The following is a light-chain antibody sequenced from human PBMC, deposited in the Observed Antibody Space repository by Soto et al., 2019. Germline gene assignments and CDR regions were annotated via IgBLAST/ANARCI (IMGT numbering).Light chain of an antibody. J-gene: IGLJ1*01. CDR1: SSDVGRYTY. V-gene: IGLV2-14*01. CDR3: TSYTSTSTPYV. CDR2: DVY. Sequence: QSVLTQPASVSGSPGQSITISCAGTSSDVGRYTYVSWYQQHPGKAPKLIIYDVYNRPSGVSNRFSGSKSGNTASLTISGLQAEDEVDYYCTSYTSTSTPYVFGGGTKVTVL.